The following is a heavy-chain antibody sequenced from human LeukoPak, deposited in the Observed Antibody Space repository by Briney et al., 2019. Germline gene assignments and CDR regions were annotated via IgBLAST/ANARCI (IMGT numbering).Heavy chain of an antibody. CDR2: FYAGGST. CDR3: VRGDY. CDR1: GFILSSYA. Sequence: PGRSLRLSCVASGFILSSYAIHWVRQAPGKGLEWVSVFYAGGSTYYTDSVKGRFTISRDISKNSLYLQMNSLRAEGTAVYYCVRGDYWGQGTLVTVSS. J-gene: IGHJ4*02. V-gene: IGHV3-66*01.